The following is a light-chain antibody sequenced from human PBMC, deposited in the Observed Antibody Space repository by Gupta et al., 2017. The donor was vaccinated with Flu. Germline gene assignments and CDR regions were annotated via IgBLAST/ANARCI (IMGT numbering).Light chain of an antibody. CDR3: CSYAGSSTGPWV. CDR2: EGS. V-gene: IGLV2-23*01. CDR1: SSDVGSDNI. Sequence: SALPQPASVSGSPGQSLTISCTGTSSDVGSDNIVSCYQQHPGKAPKLMIYEGSKRLSGGSNRVSGSKSGNTAAITISGLQAEDEADYYCCSYAGSSTGPWVFGGGTKLTVL. J-gene: IGLJ3*02.